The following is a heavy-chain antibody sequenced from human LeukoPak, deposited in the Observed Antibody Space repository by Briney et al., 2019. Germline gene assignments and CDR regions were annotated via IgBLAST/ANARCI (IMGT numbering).Heavy chain of an antibody. CDR3: ARGARIAARPEGGFDY. D-gene: IGHD6-6*01. CDR1: GFPLSHYS. V-gene: IGHV3-48*04. CDR2: ISSSGTTI. Sequence: PGGSLRLSCAASGFPLSHYSMNWVRQAPGKGLEWLSYISSSGTTIYYADSVKGRFTISRDNAKNSLYLQMNSLRAEDTAVYYCARGARIAARPEGGFDYWGQGTLVTVSS. J-gene: IGHJ4*02.